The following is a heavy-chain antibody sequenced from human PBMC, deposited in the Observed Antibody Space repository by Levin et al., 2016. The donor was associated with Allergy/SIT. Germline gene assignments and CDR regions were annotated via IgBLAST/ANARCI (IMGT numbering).Heavy chain of an antibody. CDR1: GFTFSSYE. Sequence: GGSLRLSCAASGFTFSSYEMNWVRQAPGKGLEWVSYISSSGSTIYYADSVKGRFTISRDNAKNSLYLQMNSLRAEDTAVYYCARERGITGRDPFDYWGQGTLVTVSS. CDR2: ISSSGSTI. V-gene: IGHV3-48*03. J-gene: IGHJ4*02. D-gene: IGHD1-20*01. CDR3: ARERGITGRDPFDY.